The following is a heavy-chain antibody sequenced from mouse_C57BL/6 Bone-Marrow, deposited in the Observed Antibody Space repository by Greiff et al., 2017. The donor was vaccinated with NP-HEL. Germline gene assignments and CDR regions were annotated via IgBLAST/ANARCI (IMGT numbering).Heavy chain of an antibody. CDR2: IYPRSGNT. D-gene: IGHD1-1*01. CDR3: ARSRLRYYFDY. Sequence: VQLQQSGAELARPGASVKLSCKASGYTFTSYGMSWVKQRTGQGLEWIGEIYPRSGNTYYNEKFKGKATLTADKSSSTAYMALRSLTSEDSAVYFCARSRLRYYFDYWGQGTTLTVSS. J-gene: IGHJ2*01. V-gene: IGHV1-81*01. CDR1: GYTFTSYG.